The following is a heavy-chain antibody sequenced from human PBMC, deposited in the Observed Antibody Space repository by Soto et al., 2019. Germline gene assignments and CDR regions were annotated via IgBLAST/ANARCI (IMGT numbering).Heavy chain of an antibody. CDR2: IYYSGST. Sequence: SETLSLTCTVSGGSISSSSYYWGWIRQPPGKGLEWIGSIYYSGSTYYNPSLKSRVTISVDTSKNQFSLKLSSVTAADTAVYYCARFSGSWYTGYYFDYWGQGTLVT. CDR3: ARFSGSWYTGYYFDY. D-gene: IGHD6-13*01. V-gene: IGHV4-39*01. J-gene: IGHJ4*02. CDR1: GGSISSSSYY.